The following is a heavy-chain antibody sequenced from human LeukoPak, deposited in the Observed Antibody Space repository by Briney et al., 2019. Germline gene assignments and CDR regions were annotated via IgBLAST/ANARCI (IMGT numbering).Heavy chain of an antibody. CDR1: GFTFSNAW. J-gene: IGHJ4*02. Sequence: GGSLRLSCAASGFTFSNAWMSWVRQAPRKELEWVGRMKSRTDGATTDYAAPVKGRFTISRDDSKTTLHLQMTSLQTENPAVYSCTTFNSGSYYWYFDYWGQGTLVTVSS. D-gene: IGHD1-26*01. V-gene: IGHV3-15*01. CDR2: MKSRTDGATT. CDR3: TTFNSGSYYWYFDY.